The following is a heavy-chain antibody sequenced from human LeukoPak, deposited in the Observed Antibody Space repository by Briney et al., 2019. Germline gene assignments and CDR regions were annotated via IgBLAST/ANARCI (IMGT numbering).Heavy chain of an antibody. V-gene: IGHV4-59*01. CDR1: GGSTSGYY. J-gene: IGHJ5*02. CDR2: IYYSGST. CDR3: ARAAFCSGDCYSRWFDP. Sequence: SETLSLTCTVSGGSTSGYYWSWIRQPPGKGLEWIGYIYYSGSTNYNPSLQSRVTISLDTSKNQFSLKLTSVTAADTAVYYCARAAFCSGDCYSRWFDPWGQGTLVTVSS. D-gene: IGHD2-21*02.